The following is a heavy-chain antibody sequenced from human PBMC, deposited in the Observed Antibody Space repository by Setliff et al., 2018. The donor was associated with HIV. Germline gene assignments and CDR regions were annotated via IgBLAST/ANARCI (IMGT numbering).Heavy chain of an antibody. CDR2: IKQDGSEK. V-gene: IGHV3-7*05. CDR3: ARGWHDSSDWPDY. CDR1: GFTFSSFW. D-gene: IGHD3-22*01. J-gene: IGHJ4*02. Sequence: GGSLRLSCAASGFTFSSFWMSWVRQAPGKGLEWVANIKQDGSEKYYVDSVKGRFTFSRDNAKNSLFLQMNSLRAEDTAVYYCARGWHDSSDWPDYWGQGTLVTVSS.